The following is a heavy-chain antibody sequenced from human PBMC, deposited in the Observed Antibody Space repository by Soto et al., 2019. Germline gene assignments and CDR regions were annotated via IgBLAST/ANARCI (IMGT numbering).Heavy chain of an antibody. V-gene: IGHV3-21*01. CDR1: GFTVSSYS. Sequence: GSLRLSCAASGFTVSSYSMNWVRQAPGKGLEWVSSISGSSSYIYYADSVKGRFTISRDNAKNSLFLQMNSLRAEDTAVYYCARDRYDTSGYCCPFDYWGQGTLVTVSS. CDR2: ISGSSSYI. J-gene: IGHJ4*02. CDR3: ARDRYDTSGYCCPFDY. D-gene: IGHD3-22*01.